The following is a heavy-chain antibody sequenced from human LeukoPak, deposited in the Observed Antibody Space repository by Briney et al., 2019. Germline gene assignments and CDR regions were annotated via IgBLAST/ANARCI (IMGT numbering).Heavy chain of an antibody. D-gene: IGHD2-2*01. CDR2: IYYSGCT. Sequence: SQTLSLTCTVSGGSISSGGYYWSWIRQHPGKGLEWIGYIYYSGCTYYNPSLKSRVTISVDTSKNQFSLKLSSVTAADTAVYYCARERVVVPAAIRYYGMDVWGQGTTVTVSS. V-gene: IGHV4-31*03. CDR1: GGSISSGGYY. CDR3: ARERVVVPAAIRYYGMDV. J-gene: IGHJ6*02.